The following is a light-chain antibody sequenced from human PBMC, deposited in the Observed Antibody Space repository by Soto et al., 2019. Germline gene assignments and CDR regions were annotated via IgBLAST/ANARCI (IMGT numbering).Light chain of an antibody. Sequence: QAVVPQPPSVSGAPGQRVTISCTGSSSNIGAGYDVHWYQQLPGTAPKHLIYGNSNRPSGVPDRFSVSKSGTSASLDITGLQAEDEADYYCQAYDSSLRGSVFGGGTKLTVL. V-gene: IGLV1-40*01. CDR3: QAYDSSLRGSV. CDR2: GNS. J-gene: IGLJ3*02. CDR1: SSNIGAGYD.